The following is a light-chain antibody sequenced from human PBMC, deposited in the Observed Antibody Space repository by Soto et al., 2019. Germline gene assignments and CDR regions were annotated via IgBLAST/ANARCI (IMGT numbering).Light chain of an antibody. CDR1: QSVSSN. J-gene: IGKJ1*01. CDR3: QQYNNWPL. Sequence: DIVMTQSPATLSVSPGERATLSCRASQSVSSNLAWYQQKPGQAPRLLIYGASTRATGIPARFSGSGSGTEFTLTISSLQSEDFAVYYCQQYNNWPLFGQGTKV. CDR2: GAS. V-gene: IGKV3-15*01.